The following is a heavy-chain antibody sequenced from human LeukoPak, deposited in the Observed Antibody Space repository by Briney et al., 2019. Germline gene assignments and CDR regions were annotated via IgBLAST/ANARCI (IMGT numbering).Heavy chain of an antibody. CDR3: ARRRGNAMVYATKFDY. CDR2: INHSGST. Sequence: SETLSLTCAVYGGSFSGYYWSWIRQPPGKGLEWIGEINHSGSTNYNPSLKSRVTTSVDTSKNQFSLKLSSVTAADTAVYYCARRRGNAMVYATKFDYWGQGTLVTVSS. CDR1: GGSFSGYY. J-gene: IGHJ4*02. D-gene: IGHD2-8*01. V-gene: IGHV4-34*01.